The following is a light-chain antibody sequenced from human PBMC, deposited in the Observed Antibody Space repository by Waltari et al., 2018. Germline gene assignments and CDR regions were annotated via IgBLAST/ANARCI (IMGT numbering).Light chain of an antibody. CDR1: RSTIGPGPD. J-gene: IGLJ3*02. CDR3: QSFDIRLSGGVV. Sequence: QSLLPQRPPMSGPPAKGSTTPPTGPRSTIGPGPDYPWHQFFPGTAPKLLIYGNNNRPSGVPDRFSGSKSDTSASLAIGGLQAEDEADYYCQSFDIRLSGGVVFGGGTKVTVL. CDR2: GNN. V-gene: IGLV1-40*01.